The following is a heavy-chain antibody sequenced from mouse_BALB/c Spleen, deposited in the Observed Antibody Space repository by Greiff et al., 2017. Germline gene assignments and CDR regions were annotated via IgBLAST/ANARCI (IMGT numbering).Heavy chain of an antibody. CDR1: GFTFSSYA. V-gene: IGHV5-6-5*01. CDR2: ISSGGRT. Sequence: EVKLMESGGGLVKPGGSLKLSCAASGFTFSSYAMSWVRQTPEKRLEWVASISSGGRTYYPDSVKGRFTISRDNARNILYLQMSSLRSEDTAMYYCARGGTFDYWGQGTTLTVSS. D-gene: IGHD3-3*01. J-gene: IGHJ2*01. CDR3: ARGGTFDY.